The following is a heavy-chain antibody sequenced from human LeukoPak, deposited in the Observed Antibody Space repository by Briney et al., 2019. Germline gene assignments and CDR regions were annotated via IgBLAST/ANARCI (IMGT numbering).Heavy chain of an antibody. Sequence: GGSLRLSWAAAGFTFSSYSMNWVRQAPGKGLEWVSSISSSSSYIYYADSVKGRFTISRDNAKNSLYLQMNSLRAEDTAVYYCARDKGFVVVPAAIDYWGQGTLVTVSS. CDR2: ISSSSSYI. CDR1: GFTFSSYS. D-gene: IGHD2-2*01. V-gene: IGHV3-21*01. J-gene: IGHJ4*02. CDR3: ARDKGFVVVPAAIDY.